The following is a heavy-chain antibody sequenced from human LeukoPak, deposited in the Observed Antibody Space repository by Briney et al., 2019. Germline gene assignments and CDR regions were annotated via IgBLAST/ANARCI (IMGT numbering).Heavy chain of an antibody. CDR3: ARAWGSSGAHFDY. V-gene: IGHV3-7*01. Sequence: GGSLRLSCAASGFTFSSYWMSWVRQAPGKGLEWVANIKQDGSEKYYVDSVKGRFTISRDNAKNSLYLQMNSLRVEDTAVYYCARAWGSSGAHFDYWGQGTLVTVSS. D-gene: IGHD3-22*01. CDR2: IKQDGSEK. J-gene: IGHJ4*02. CDR1: GFTFSSYW.